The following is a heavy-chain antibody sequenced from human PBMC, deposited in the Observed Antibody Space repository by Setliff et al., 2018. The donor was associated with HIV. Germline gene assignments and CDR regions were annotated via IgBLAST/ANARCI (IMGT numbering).Heavy chain of an antibody. D-gene: IGHD1-26*01. J-gene: IGHJ4*02. CDR3: AAVFTWEPGRSLDY. CDR2: IKQDGSEQ. V-gene: IGHV3-7*01. CDR1: GFTFSNYW. Sequence: LRLSCAASGFTFSNYWMSWVRQAPGKGLEWVANIKQDGSEQFYADSLKGRFTISRDNAKNSQYLLMSDLRAEDTAVYYCAAVFTWEPGRSLDYWGQGTPVTVSS.